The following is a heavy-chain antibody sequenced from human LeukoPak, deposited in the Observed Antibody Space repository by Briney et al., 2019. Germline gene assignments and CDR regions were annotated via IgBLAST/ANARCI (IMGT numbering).Heavy chain of an antibody. J-gene: IGHJ4*02. CDR1: GDSTSSNSVI. D-gene: IGHD3-10*01. V-gene: IGHV6-1*01. CDR3: ARDLHGSRGEFDY. CDR2: TYYKSKEYN. Sequence: SQTLLLTCDLSGDSTSSNSVIWHWTRQSPSRGLEWLGRTYYKSKEYNDYATSVQSRITINSDTSRNQFSLQLNSVTAEDTAVYYCARDLHGSRGEFDYWGEGTLVTVSS.